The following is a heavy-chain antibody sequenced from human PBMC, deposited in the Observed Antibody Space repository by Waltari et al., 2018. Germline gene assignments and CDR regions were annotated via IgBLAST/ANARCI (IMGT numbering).Heavy chain of an antibody. V-gene: IGHV3-23*01. Sequence: EVQLLESGGGLVQPGGSLRLSCAASGFTFSSYAMSWVRQAPGKGLEWVSAISGSGGSTYYADSVKCRFTISRDNSKNTLYLQMNSLRAEDTAVYYCAKELSGGMGATYYFDYWGQGTLVTVSS. D-gene: IGHD1-26*01. CDR2: ISGSGGST. CDR1: GFTFSSYA. CDR3: AKELSGGMGATYYFDY. J-gene: IGHJ4*02.